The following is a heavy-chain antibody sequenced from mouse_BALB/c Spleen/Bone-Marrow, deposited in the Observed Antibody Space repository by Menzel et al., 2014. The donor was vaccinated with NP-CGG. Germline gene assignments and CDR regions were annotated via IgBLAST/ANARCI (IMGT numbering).Heavy chain of an antibody. Sequence: LQESGAELARPGASVKMSCKASGYTFTSYTMHWVKQRPGQGLEWIGYINPSSGYTNYNQKFKDKATLTADKSSSTAYMQLSSLTSEDSAVYYCARSGNYDEVDYWGQGTTLTVSS. CDR1: GYTFTSYT. V-gene: IGHV1-4*01. J-gene: IGHJ2*01. D-gene: IGHD2-4*01. CDR3: ARSGNYDEVDY. CDR2: INPSSGYT.